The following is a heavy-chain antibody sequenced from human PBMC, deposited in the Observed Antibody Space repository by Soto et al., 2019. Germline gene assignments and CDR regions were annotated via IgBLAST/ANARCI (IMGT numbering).Heavy chain of an antibody. Sequence: SETLSLTCAVSGGSISSGGYSWSWIRQPPGKGLEWIGYIYHSGSTYYNPSLKSRVTISVDRSKNQFSLKLSSVTAADTAVYYCARVGSPYGSGRASWFDPWGQGTLVNVAS. CDR1: GGSISSGGYS. CDR3: ARVGSPYGSGRASWFDP. V-gene: IGHV4-30-2*01. CDR2: IYHSGST. D-gene: IGHD3-10*01. J-gene: IGHJ5*02.